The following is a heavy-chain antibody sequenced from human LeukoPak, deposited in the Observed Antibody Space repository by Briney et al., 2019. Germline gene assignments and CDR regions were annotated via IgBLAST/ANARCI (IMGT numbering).Heavy chain of an antibody. V-gene: IGHV4-59*01. Sequence: SETLSLTCTVSGGSISSYYWSWIRQPPGKGLEWIGYIYYSGSTNYNPSLKSRVTISVDTSKNQFSLKLSSVTAADTAVYCCAREGGYCSSTSCSNNWFDPWGQGTLVTVSS. CDR3: AREGGYCSSTSCSNNWFDP. CDR1: GGSISSYY. D-gene: IGHD2-2*01. J-gene: IGHJ5*02. CDR2: IYYSGST.